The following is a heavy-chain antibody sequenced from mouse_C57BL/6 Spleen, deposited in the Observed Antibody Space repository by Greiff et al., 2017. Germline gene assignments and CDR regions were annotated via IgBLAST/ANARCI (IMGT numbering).Heavy chain of an antibody. D-gene: IGHD2-5*01. CDR3: ARGNSNTRAMDY. CDR1: GYSITSGYY. CDR2: ISYDGSN. V-gene: IGHV3-6*01. J-gene: IGHJ4*01. Sequence: EVKLMESGPGLVKPSQSLSLTCSVTGYSITSGYYWNWIRQFPGNKLEWMGYISYDGSNNYNPSLKNRISITRDTSKNQFFLKLNSVTTEDTATYYCARGNSNTRAMDYWGQGTSVTVSS.